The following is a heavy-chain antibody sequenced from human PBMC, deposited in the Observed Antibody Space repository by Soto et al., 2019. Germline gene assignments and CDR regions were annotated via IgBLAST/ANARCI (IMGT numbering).Heavy chain of an antibody. D-gene: IGHD3-10*01. Sequence: PGGSLRLSCAASGFTFSSYAMSWVRQAPGKGLEWVSAISGSGGSTYYADSVKGRFTISRDNSKNTLYLQMNSLRAEDTAVYYCARVEITMVRGETSIDYWGQGTLVTVSS. CDR2: ISGSGGST. V-gene: IGHV3-23*01. J-gene: IGHJ4*02. CDR3: ARVEITMVRGETSIDY. CDR1: GFTFSSYA.